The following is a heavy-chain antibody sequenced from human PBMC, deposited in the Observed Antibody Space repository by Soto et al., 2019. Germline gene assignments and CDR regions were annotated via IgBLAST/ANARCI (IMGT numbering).Heavy chain of an antibody. V-gene: IGHV4-59*01. CDR3: ARGEGSYDFWSGYRYYFDY. CDR2: IYYSGST. D-gene: IGHD3-3*01. J-gene: IGHJ4*02. CDR1: GGSISSYY. Sequence: LSLTCTVSGGSISSYYWSWIRQPPGKGLEWIGYIYYSGSTNYNPSLKSRVTISVDTSKNQFSLKLSSVTAADTAVYYCARGEGSYDFWSGYRYYFDYWGQGTLVTVSS.